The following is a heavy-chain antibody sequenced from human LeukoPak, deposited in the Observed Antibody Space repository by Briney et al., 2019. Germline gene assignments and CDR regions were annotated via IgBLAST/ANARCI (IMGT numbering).Heavy chain of an antibody. CDR3: AKDGVKRGYSYGYLFDY. Sequence: GGSLRLSCAASGFTFNGYWMSWVRQAPGKGLEWVANIKEDGSAQYYVGSVKGRFTISRDNAKNSLNLQMNSLRAEDTAVYYCAKDGVKRGYSYGYLFDYWGQGTLVTVSS. J-gene: IGHJ4*02. V-gene: IGHV3-7*01. D-gene: IGHD5-18*01. CDR1: GFTFNGYW. CDR2: IKEDGSAQ.